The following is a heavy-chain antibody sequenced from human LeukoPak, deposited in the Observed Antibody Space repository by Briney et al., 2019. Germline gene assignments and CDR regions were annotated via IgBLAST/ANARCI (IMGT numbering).Heavy chain of an antibody. V-gene: IGHV3-23*01. D-gene: IGHD2-21*02. CDR3: AKPAYCGGDCSSYYFDY. CDR2: ISGTGGGT. Sequence: GGSLRLSCAASGFTVSNNYMSWVRQAPGKGLEWVSAISGTGGGTYYADSVKGRFTISRDNPKNTLYLQMNSLRAEDTAVYYCAKPAYCGGDCSSYYFDYWGQGTLVTVSS. J-gene: IGHJ4*02. CDR1: GFTVSNNY.